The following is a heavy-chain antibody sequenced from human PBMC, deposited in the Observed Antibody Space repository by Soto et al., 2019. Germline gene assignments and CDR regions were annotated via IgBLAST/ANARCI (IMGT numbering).Heavy chain of an antibody. D-gene: IGHD5-12*01. V-gene: IGHV1-3*01. CDR3: ARQAEGGYNYGC. Sequence: QVQLVQSGAEVKKPGASVKVSCKASGYTFTTYAMHWVRQAPGQRLEWMGWIDAGNGNTKYSQKFQGRVTITRDTSASTAYMELSSLSSADTAVYYCARQAEGGYNYGCWGQGNLVTASS. J-gene: IGHJ4*02. CDR1: GYTFTTYA. CDR2: IDAGNGNT.